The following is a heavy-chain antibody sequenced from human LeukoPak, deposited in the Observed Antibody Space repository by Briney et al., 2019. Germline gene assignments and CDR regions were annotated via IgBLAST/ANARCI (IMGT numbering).Heavy chain of an antibody. CDR2: IYPGDSDT. V-gene: IGHV5-51*01. J-gene: IGHJ4*02. CDR1: EYSFTSNW. Sequence: HGESLKISCKGSEYSFTSNWIGWVRQMPGKGLEWMGIIYPGDSDTSHSPSFQGQVTISADKSISTAYLQWSSLKASDTAMYYCARRWGYSSSWNFDYWGQGTLVTVSS. CDR3: ARRWGYSSSWNFDY. D-gene: IGHD6-13*01.